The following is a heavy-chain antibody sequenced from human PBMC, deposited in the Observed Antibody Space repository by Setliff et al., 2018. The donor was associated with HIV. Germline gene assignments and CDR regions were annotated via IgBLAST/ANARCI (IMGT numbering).Heavy chain of an antibody. D-gene: IGHD1-26*01. CDR3: AKDRSGSYRTFDY. CDR1: GDPISSHY. V-gene: IGHV4-59*11. Sequence: PSETLSLTCTVSGDPISSHYWSWIRQPPGEGLEWIGHISYSENTYYNPSLKSRVTISMDTSKNQFSLKLNSVTAADTAVYYCAKDRSGSYRTFDYWGPGILVTVSS. J-gene: IGHJ4*02. CDR2: ISYSENT.